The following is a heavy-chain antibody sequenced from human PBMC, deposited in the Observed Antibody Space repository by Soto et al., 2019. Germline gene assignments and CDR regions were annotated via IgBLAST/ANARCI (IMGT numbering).Heavy chain of an antibody. CDR2: IQNDASLT. CDR1: GFTFDYCW. J-gene: IGHJ3*01. D-gene: IGHD2-15*01. V-gene: IGHV3-74*01. CDR3: VRGQRGGFDL. Sequence: LVESGGGLVQSGGSLRLSCAASGFTFDYCWMHWVRQVPGKGLLWVSHIQNDASLTTYADSVKGRFIITRDNAKNTLYLKMNGLRVEDTAVYFCVRGQRGGFDLWGQGTMVTVSS.